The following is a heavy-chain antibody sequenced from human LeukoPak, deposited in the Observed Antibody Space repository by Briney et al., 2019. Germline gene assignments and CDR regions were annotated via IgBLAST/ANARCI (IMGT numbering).Heavy chain of an antibody. CDR2: ISAYNGNT. CDR1: GYTFTSYG. D-gene: IGHD3-22*01. Sequence: ASVKVSCKASGYTFTSYGISWVRQAPGQGLEWMGWISAYNGNTNYAQKLQGRATMTTDTSTSTAYMELRSLRSDDTAVYYCAREATYYYDSSGYPYDYWGQGTLVTVSS. CDR3: AREATYYYDSSGYPYDY. V-gene: IGHV1-18*01. J-gene: IGHJ4*02.